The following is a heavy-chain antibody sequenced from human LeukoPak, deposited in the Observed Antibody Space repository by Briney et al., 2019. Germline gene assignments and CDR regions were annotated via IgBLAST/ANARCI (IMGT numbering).Heavy chain of an antibody. CDR3: ARESNGY. V-gene: IGHV3-74*03. CDR1: GFTFNTYW. Sequence: PGGSLRLSRVASGFTFNTYWMHWVRQAPGKGLVWVSRINSDGSSTTYADSVKGRFTISRDNAKNTVYLEMSSLRVEDTAVYYCARESNGYWGQGTLVTVSS. CDR2: INSDGSST. J-gene: IGHJ4*02.